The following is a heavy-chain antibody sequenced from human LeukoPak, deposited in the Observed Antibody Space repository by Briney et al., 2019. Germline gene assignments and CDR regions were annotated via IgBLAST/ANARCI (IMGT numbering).Heavy chain of an antibody. CDR3: ARAWGQLVPVDY. D-gene: IGHD6-6*01. Sequence: GASVKVSCKASGYTFTSYYMHWVRHASGQGLEWMGIINPSGGSTSYAQKFQGRVTMTRDMSTSTVYMELSSLRSEDTAVYYCARAWGQLVPVDYWGQGTLVTVSS. CDR1: GYTFTSYY. J-gene: IGHJ4*02. CDR2: INPSGGST. V-gene: IGHV1-46*01.